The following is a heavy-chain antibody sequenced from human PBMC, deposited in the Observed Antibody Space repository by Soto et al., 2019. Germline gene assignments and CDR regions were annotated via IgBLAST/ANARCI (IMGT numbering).Heavy chain of an antibody. CDR2: INHTGGT. CDR3: ARRYAPRYSSGNNHFDL. CDR1: GGSVNGYY. J-gene: IGHJ4*02. V-gene: IGHV4-34*01. Sequence: PSETLSLTCAVYGGSVNGYYWNWIRQPPGKGLEWIGEINHTGGTHYNPSLKSRVTISVDSSKNQFSLTLTSVTVADTAVYYCARRYAPRYSSGNNHFDLWGQGTLVTVSS. D-gene: IGHD6-19*01.